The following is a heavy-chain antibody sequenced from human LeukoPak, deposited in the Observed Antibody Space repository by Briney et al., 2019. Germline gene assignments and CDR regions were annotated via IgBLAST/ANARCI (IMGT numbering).Heavy chain of an antibody. CDR2: INPNSGGT. CDR3: ARSSFSMVRGVNWFDP. J-gene: IGHJ5*02. Sequence: ASVKVSCKASGYTLTGYYMHWVRQAPGQGLEWMGWINPNSGGTNYAQKFQGRVTITADESTSTAYMELNSLRAEDTALYYCARSSFSMVRGVNWFDPWGQGTLVTVSS. CDR1: GYTLTGYY. D-gene: IGHD3-10*01. V-gene: IGHV1-2*02.